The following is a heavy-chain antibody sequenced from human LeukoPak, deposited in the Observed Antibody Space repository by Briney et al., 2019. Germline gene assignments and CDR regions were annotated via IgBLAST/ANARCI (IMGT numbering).Heavy chain of an antibody. V-gene: IGHV1-18*01. Sequence: ASVKVSCKASGYTFTSYGISWVRQAPGQGLEWMGWISANNGNTYYAQTVQGRVTMTTDTSTSTAYMELSSLRSEDTAVYYCARDLSSSVVVVPAAIDYYYYMDVWGKGTTVTVSS. CDR1: GYTFTSYG. D-gene: IGHD2-2*01. J-gene: IGHJ6*03. CDR2: ISANNGNT. CDR3: ARDLSSSVVVVPAAIDYYYYMDV.